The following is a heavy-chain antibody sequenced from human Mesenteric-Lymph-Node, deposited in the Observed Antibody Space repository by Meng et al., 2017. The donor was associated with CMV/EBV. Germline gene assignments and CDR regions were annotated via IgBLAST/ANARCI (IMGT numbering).Heavy chain of an antibody. CDR1: GYTFSSFG. CDR3: ARDLNYYGSGSPSDY. CDR2: IIPIFGTA. V-gene: IGHV1-69*06. J-gene: IGHJ4*02. D-gene: IGHD3-10*01. Sequence: SGYTFSSFGISWVRQAPGQGLEWMGGIIPIFGTANYAQKFQGRVTITADKSTSTAYMELSSLRSEDTAVYYCARDLNYYGSGSPSDYWGQGTLVTVSS.